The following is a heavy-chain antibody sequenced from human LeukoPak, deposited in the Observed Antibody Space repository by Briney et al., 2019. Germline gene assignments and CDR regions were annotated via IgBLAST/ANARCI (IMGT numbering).Heavy chain of an antibody. J-gene: IGHJ4*02. CDR3: ARTFTVATTFDY. CDR1: GYTFTSYY. D-gene: IGHD5-12*01. CDR2: INPSGGST. V-gene: IGHV1-46*01. Sequence: ASVKVSCKASGYTFTSYYMHWVRQAPGQGLEWMGIINPSGGSTSYAQKFQGRVTMTRDTSTSTVYMELSSLRSDDTAVYYCARTFTVATTFDYWGQGTLVTVSS.